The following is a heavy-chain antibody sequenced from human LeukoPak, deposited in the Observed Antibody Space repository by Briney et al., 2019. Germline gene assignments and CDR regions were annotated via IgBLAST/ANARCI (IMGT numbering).Heavy chain of an antibody. V-gene: IGHV3-53*01. CDR1: GFTVSSNY. J-gene: IGHJ3*02. D-gene: IGHD2-21*02. CDR2: IYSGGST. Sequence: GGSLRLSCAASGFTVSSNYMSWVRQAPGKGLEWVSVIYSGGSTYYADSVKGRFTISRDNSKNTLYLQMNSLRAGDTAVYYCARDMVTNDAFDIWGQGTMVTVSS. CDR3: ARDMVTNDAFDI.